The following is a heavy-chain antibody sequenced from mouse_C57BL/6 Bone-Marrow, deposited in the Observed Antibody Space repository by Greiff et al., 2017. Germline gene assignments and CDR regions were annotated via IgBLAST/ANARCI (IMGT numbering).Heavy chain of an antibody. CDR2: IDPETGGT. V-gene: IGHV1-15*01. Sequence: QVQLQQSGAELVRPGASVTLSCKASGYTFTDYEMHWVKQTPVHGLEWIGAIDPETGGTAYNQKFKGKALLTADKSSSTAYMELRSLTSEDSAVYYCRATPYAMDYWGQGTSVTVSS. J-gene: IGHJ4*01. D-gene: IGHD1-1*01. CDR3: RATPYAMDY. CDR1: GYTFTDYE.